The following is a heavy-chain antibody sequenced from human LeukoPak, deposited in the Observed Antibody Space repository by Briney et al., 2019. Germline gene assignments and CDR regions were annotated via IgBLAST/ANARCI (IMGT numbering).Heavy chain of an antibody. V-gene: IGHV3-23*01. CDR1: GFTFSSYA. CDR3: AKTNNSGGSRKRDY. CDR2: ISGSGGST. J-gene: IGHJ4*02. D-gene: IGHD2-15*01. Sequence: PGGSLRLSCAASGFTFSSYAMSWVRQAPGKGLEWVSAISGSGGSTYYADSVKGRFTISRDNSKNTLYLQMNSLRAEDTAVYYCAKTNNSGGSRKRDYWGQGTLVTVSS.